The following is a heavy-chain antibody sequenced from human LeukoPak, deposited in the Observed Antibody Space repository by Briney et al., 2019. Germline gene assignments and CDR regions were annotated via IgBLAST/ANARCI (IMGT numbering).Heavy chain of an antibody. CDR3: ARSSIQLWFRNYMDV. CDR1: GFTFDGYA. D-gene: IGHD5-18*01. Sequence: GGSLRLSCAASGFTFDGYAMHWVRQAPGKGLEWVSGISWNSGFIGYADSVKGRFTISRDNAKNSLYLQMNSLRAEDMAVYYCARSSIQLWFRNYMDVWGKGTTVTVSS. J-gene: IGHJ6*03. V-gene: IGHV3-9*03. CDR2: ISWNSGFI.